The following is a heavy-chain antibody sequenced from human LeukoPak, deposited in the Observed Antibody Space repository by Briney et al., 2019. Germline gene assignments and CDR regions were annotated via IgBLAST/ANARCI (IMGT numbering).Heavy chain of an antibody. J-gene: IGHJ6*02. CDR3: ARDRGPPEGNYYNEDYYYGMDV. D-gene: IGHD3-10*01. Sequence: GGSLRLSCAASGFTFSSYSMNWVRQAPGKGLEWVSSISSSSSYIYYADSVKGRFTISRDNAKNSLYLQMNSLRAEDTAVYYCARDRGPPEGNYYNEDYYYGMDVWGQGTTVTVSS. V-gene: IGHV3-21*01. CDR1: GFTFSSYS. CDR2: ISSSSSYI.